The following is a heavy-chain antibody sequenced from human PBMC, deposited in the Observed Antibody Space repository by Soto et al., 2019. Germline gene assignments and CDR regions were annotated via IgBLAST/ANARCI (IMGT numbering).Heavy chain of an antibody. CDR1: GGSISSSNW. J-gene: IGHJ5*02. V-gene: IGHV4-4*02. D-gene: IGHD6-19*01. CDR2: IYHSGST. Sequence: SETLSLTCAVSGGSISSSNWWSWVRQPPGKGLEWIGEIYHSGSTNYNPSLKSRVTISVDKSKNQLSLKLSSVTAADTAVYYCARGMRQWLVKKSWFDPWGQGTLVTVSS. CDR3: ARGMRQWLVKKSWFDP.